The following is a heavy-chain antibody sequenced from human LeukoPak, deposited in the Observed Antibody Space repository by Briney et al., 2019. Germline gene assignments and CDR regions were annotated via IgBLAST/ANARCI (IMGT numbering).Heavy chain of an antibody. CDR1: GFTLGSYT. CDR2: IRSDGGNT. V-gene: IGHV3-64D*06. Sequence: QPGGSLRLSCLASGFTLGSYTMHWVRQGPGEGLEFVSGIRSDGGNTHYADSVKGRFTIFRDNSKNTLYLQMSSLRAEDTAVYYCVRDAYGMDVWGQGTTVIVSS. CDR3: VRDAYGMDV. J-gene: IGHJ6*02.